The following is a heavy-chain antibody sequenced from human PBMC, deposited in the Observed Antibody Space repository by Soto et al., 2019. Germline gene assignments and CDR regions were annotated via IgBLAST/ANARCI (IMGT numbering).Heavy chain of an antibody. Sequence: KPSETLSLTCTVSGGSISSSSYYWGWIRQPPGKGLEWIGSIYYSGSTYYNPSLKSRVIISVDTSKNQFSLKLSSVTAADTAVYYCARHGPQLWNQDYFDYWGQGTLVTVSS. CDR3: ARHGPQLWNQDYFDY. V-gene: IGHV4-39*01. D-gene: IGHD5-18*01. CDR1: GGSISSSSYY. J-gene: IGHJ4*02. CDR2: IYYSGST.